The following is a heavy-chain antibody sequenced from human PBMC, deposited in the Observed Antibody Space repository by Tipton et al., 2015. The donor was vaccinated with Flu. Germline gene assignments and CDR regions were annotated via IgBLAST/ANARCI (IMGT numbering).Heavy chain of an antibody. Sequence: QLVQSGAEVKKPGSSVKVSCKASGGTFSSYAISWVRQAPGQGLEWMGGIIPIFGTANYAQKSQGRVTITADESTSTAYMELSSLRSEDTAVYYCAAYDSSGYYETYFDYWGQGTLVTVSS. CDR1: GGTFSSYA. CDR2: IIPIFGTA. D-gene: IGHD3-22*01. J-gene: IGHJ4*02. V-gene: IGHV1-69*01. CDR3: AAYDSSGYYETYFDY.